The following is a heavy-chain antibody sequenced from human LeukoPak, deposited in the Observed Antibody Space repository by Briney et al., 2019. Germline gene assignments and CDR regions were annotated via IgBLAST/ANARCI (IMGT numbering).Heavy chain of an antibody. CDR1: GFTFDSYW. CDR3: TRDPLTQNDY. J-gene: IGHJ4*02. D-gene: IGHD1-14*01. V-gene: IGHV3-7*01. Sequence: QPGGSLRLSCAASGFTFDSYWMSWVRQAPGKGLEWVANIKQDGNEKYYVDSVKGRFTTYRDNAENSLYLQMNSLRAEDTAVYYCTRDPLTQNDYWGQGTLVTVSS. CDR2: IKQDGNEK.